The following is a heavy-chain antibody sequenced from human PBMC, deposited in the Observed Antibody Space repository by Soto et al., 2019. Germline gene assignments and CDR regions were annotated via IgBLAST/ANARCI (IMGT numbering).Heavy chain of an antibody. V-gene: IGHV4-59*01. CDR3: AKDFEYCGGDCYSPTGMDV. Sequence: SETLSLTCTVAGGSISSYYWSWIRQPPGKGLEWIGYIYYSGSTNYNPSLKSRVTISVDTSKNQFSLKLSSVTAADTAVYYCAKDFEYCGGDCYSPTGMDVWGQGTTVTVSS. J-gene: IGHJ6*02. CDR2: IYYSGST. D-gene: IGHD2-21*02. CDR1: GGSISSYY.